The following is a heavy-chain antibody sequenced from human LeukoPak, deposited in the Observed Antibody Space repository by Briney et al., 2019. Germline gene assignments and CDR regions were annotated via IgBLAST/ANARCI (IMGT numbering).Heavy chain of an antibody. CDR3: ARRMGGDYGHWFDP. Sequence: SETLSLTCTASGGSISGYYWSWIRQPPGEGLEWIGYIYYSGSTNYNPSLKSRVTISVDTSKNQFSLKLSSVTAADTAVYYCARRMGGDYGHWFDPWGQGTLVTVSS. CDR1: GGSISGYY. D-gene: IGHD4-17*01. J-gene: IGHJ5*02. V-gene: IGHV4-59*08. CDR2: IYYSGST.